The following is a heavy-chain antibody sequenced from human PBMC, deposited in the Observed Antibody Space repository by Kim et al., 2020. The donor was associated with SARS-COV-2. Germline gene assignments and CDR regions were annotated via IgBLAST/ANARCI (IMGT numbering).Heavy chain of an antibody. Sequence: GGSLRLSCAASGFTFSSYSMNWVRQAPGKGLEWVSSISSSSSYIYYADSVKGRFTISRDNAKNSLYLQMNSLRAEDTAVYYCARDTYYGSGSYYYYYGMDVWGQGTTVTVSS. CDR2: ISSSSSYI. D-gene: IGHD3-10*01. J-gene: IGHJ6*02. CDR1: GFTFSSYS. CDR3: ARDTYYGSGSYYYYYGMDV. V-gene: IGHV3-21*01.